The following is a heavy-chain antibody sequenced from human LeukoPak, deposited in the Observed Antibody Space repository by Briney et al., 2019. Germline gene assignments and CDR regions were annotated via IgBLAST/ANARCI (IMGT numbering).Heavy chain of an antibody. J-gene: IGHJ4*02. D-gene: IGHD6-19*01. CDR3: VRRLAVTGKYYFDY. CDR2: IYTSGST. V-gene: IGHV4-4*07. CDR1: GGSISSYY. Sequence: SETLSLTCTVSGGSISSYYWSWIRQPAGKGLEWIGRIYTSGSTNYNPSLKSRVTISLDMSKNQFSLRLTSVTAADTAVYYCVRRLAVTGKYYFDYWGQGTLVTVSS.